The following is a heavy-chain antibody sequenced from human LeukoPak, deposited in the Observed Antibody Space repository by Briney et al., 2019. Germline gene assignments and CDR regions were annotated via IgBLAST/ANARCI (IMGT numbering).Heavy chain of an antibody. D-gene: IGHD1-26*01. V-gene: IGHV3-30-3*01. CDR1: GFTFSSYA. Sequence: GGSLRLSCAASGFTFSSYAMHWVRQAPGKGLEWVAVISYDGSNKYYADSVKGRFTISRDNSKNTLYLQMNSLRAEDTAVYYCARDRVEYSGSYHPSGYWGQGTLVTVSS. J-gene: IGHJ4*02. CDR2: ISYDGSNK. CDR3: ARDRVEYSGSYHPSGY.